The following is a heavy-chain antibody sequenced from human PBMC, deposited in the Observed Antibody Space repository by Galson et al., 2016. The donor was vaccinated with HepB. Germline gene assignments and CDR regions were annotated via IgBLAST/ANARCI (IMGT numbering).Heavy chain of an antibody. CDR1: GFTFSDYY. J-gene: IGHJ4*02. Sequence: SLRLSCAASGFTFSDYYMNWIRQAPGKGLEWVSGISWNSGSTGYADSVKGRFTISRDNTKNSLFLQMNNLRAEDTAFYYCVKDTERELLPNFASWGQGILVTVPS. D-gene: IGHD1-26*01. CDR3: VKDTERELLPNFAS. CDR2: ISWNSGST. V-gene: IGHV3-9*01.